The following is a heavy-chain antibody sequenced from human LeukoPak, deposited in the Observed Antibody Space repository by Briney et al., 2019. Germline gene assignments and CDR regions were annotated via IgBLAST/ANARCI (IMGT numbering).Heavy chain of an antibody. J-gene: IGHJ4*02. CDR3: ARSGRGTYYYFDL. Sequence: ASVKVSCKTSGGTFSSYTISWVRQAPGQGLEWMGWISGYNGNTNYAQKFLGRVSMTADTSTSTAYMELRSLTSDDTAVYYCARSGRGTYYYFDLWGQGTLVTVSS. CDR1: GGTFSSYT. CDR2: ISGYNGNT. V-gene: IGHV1-18*01. D-gene: IGHD5-12*01.